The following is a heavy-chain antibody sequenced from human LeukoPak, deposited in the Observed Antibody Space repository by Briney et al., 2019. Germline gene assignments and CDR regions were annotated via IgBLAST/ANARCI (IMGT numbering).Heavy chain of an antibody. CDR1: GFTVSSNY. J-gene: IGHJ4*02. D-gene: IGHD5-18*01. CDR2: IYSGGST. Sequence: GGCLRLSCAASGFTVSSNYMSWVRQAPGKGLEWVSVIYSGGSTYYADSVKGRFTISRHNSKNTLYLQMNSLRAEDTAVYYCARVRYSYGYCYFDYWGQGTLVTVSS. CDR3: ARVRYSYGYCYFDY. V-gene: IGHV3-53*04.